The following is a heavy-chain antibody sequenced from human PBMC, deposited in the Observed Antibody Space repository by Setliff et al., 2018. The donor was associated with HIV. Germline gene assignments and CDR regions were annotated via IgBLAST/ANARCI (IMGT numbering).Heavy chain of an antibody. Sequence: SETLSLTCAVSGYSIRSGYYWAWIRQSPGTGLEWIGEINHSGITNYNPTLKSRVTISVDTSKNQFSLKLSSVTAADTAMYYCARDRYNSGWRAFDTWGQGTMVTVSS. CDR2: INHSGIT. J-gene: IGHJ3*02. V-gene: IGHV4-38-2*02. CDR3: ARDRYNSGWRAFDT. D-gene: IGHD6-25*01. CDR1: GYSIRSGYY.